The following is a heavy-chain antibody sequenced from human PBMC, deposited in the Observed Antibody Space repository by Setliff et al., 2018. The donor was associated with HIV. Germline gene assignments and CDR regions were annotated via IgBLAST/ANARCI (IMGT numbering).Heavy chain of an antibody. J-gene: IGHJ6*02. Sequence: ASVKVSCKASGYTFTSCFLHWVRQAPGQGLEWMGGIIPILGIANYAQKFQGRVTMTIDTSTSRAYMELRSLRSDDTAGYFCARLGSGWSDSYYSAMDVWGQGTTVTVSS. CDR2: IIPILGIA. V-gene: IGHV1-46*01. CDR1: GYTFTSCF. CDR3: ARLGSGWSDSYYSAMDV. D-gene: IGHD6-19*01.